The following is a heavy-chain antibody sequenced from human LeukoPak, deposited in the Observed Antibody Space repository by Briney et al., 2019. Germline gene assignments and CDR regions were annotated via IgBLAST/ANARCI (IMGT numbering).Heavy chain of an antibody. V-gene: IGHV3-21*04. CDR3: AKDGAWLRFDD. D-gene: IGHD5-12*01. CDR2: ISSSSTYI. J-gene: IGHJ4*02. CDR1: GFTFSSYW. Sequence: GGSLRLSCAASGFTFSSYWMNWVRQAPGKGLEWVSSISSSSTYIYYADSVKGRFTISRDDSKNTLYLQMKNLRAEDTAVYYCAKDGAWLRFDDWGQGILVTVSS.